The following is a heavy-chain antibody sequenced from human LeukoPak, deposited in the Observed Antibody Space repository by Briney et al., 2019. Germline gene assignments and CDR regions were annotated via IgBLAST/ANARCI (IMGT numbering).Heavy chain of an antibody. D-gene: IGHD2-15*01. Sequence: GGSLRLSCAASGFTFSSYSMNWVRQAPGKGLEWASSISSSSSYIYYADSVKGRFTISRDNAKNSLYLQMNSLRAEDTAVYYCARGGCSGGSCYSVRPYYWDQGTLVTVSS. CDR2: ISSSSSYI. J-gene: IGHJ4*02. V-gene: IGHV3-21*01. CDR1: GFTFSSYS. CDR3: ARGGCSGGSCYSVRPYY.